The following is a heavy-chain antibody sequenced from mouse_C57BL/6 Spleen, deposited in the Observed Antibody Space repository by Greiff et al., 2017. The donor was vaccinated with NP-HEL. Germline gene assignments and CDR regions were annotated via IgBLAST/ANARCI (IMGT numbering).Heavy chain of an antibody. CDR2: ISSGSSTI. CDR3: ARSLYGNFAY. Sequence: DVKLVESGGGLVKPGGSLKLSCAASGFTFSDYGMHWVRQAPEKGLEWVAYISSGSSTIYYADTVKGRFTISRDNAKNTLFRQMTSLRSEDTAMYYCARSLYGNFAYWGQGTLVTVSA. V-gene: IGHV5-17*01. CDR1: GFTFSDYG. J-gene: IGHJ3*01. D-gene: IGHD2-1*01.